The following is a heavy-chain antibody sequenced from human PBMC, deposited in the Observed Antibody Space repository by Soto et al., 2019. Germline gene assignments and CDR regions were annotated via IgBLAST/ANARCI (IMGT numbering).Heavy chain of an antibody. Sequence: PGGSLRLSCAASGFTFSSYAMSWVRQAPGKGLEWVSAISGSGGSTYYADSVKGRFTISRDNSKNTLYLQMNSLRAEDTAVYYCAKVNLGGYSDFWSELDDYWGQGTLVTVSS. D-gene: IGHD3-3*01. CDR3: AKVNLGGYSDFWSELDDY. V-gene: IGHV3-23*01. J-gene: IGHJ4*02. CDR2: ISGSGGST. CDR1: GFTFSSYA.